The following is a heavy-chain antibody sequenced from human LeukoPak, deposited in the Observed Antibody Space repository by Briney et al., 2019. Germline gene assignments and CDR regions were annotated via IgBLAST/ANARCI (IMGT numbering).Heavy chain of an antibody. Sequence: SETLSLTCTVSGGSISSYYWSWIRQPPGKGLEWIGYIYYSGSTNYNPSLKSRVTISVDTSKNQFSLMLSSVTAADTAVYYYARKGVSSSWYFDYWGQGTLVTVSS. D-gene: IGHD6-13*01. CDR1: GGSISSYY. CDR3: ARKGVSSSWYFDY. CDR2: IYYSGST. J-gene: IGHJ4*02. V-gene: IGHV4-59*01.